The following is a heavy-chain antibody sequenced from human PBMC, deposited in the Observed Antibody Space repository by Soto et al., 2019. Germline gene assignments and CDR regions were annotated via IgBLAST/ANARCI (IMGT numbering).Heavy chain of an antibody. V-gene: IGHV1-69*02. CDR2: FIPILGIA. CDR1: GGTFISYT. J-gene: IGHJ4*02. Sequence: QVQLVQSGAEVKKPGSSVKVSCKASGGTFISYTISWVRQAPGQGLEWMGRFIPILGIANYAQKFQGRVTITADKSTSTAYMELSSLRSEDTAVYYCARVANGSGYGYWGQGTLVTVSS. CDR3: ARVANGSGYGY. D-gene: IGHD3-22*01.